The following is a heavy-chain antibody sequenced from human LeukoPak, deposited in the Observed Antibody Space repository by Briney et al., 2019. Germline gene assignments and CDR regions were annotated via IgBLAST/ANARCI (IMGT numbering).Heavy chain of an antibody. Sequence: SVKVSCKASGGTLSSYAIIWVRQAPGQGRECVGGIIPIFGTANYAQKFQGRVTITADKSTSTAYRELSSLRSEDTAVYYCARDRNQLLRAFDIWGQGTMVTVSS. V-gene: IGHV1-69*06. CDR2: IIPIFGTA. D-gene: IGHD3-22*01. J-gene: IGHJ3*02. CDR3: ARDRNQLLRAFDI. CDR1: GGTLSSYA.